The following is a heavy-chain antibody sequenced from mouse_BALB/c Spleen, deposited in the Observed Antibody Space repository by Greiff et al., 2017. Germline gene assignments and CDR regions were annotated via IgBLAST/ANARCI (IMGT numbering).Heavy chain of an antibody. Sequence: EADGGLVQPKGSLKLSCAASGFTFNTNAMNWVRQAPGKGLEWVARIRSKSNNYATYYADSVKDRFTISRDDSQSMLYLQMNNLKTEDTAMYYCVRDPMDYWGQGTSVTVSS. CDR1: GFTFNTNA. CDR3: VRDPMDY. J-gene: IGHJ4*01. CDR2: IRSKSNNYAT. V-gene: IGHV10S3*01.